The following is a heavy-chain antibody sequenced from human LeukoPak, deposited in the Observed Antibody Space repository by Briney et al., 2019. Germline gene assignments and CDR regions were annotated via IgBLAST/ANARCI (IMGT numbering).Heavy chain of an antibody. D-gene: IGHD1-26*01. CDR1: GGSISSGSYY. J-gene: IGHJ4*02. Sequence: SSETLSLTCTVSGGSISSGSYYWSWIRQPAGKGLEWIGRIYTSGSTNYNPSLKSRVTISVDTSKNQFPLKLSSVTAADTAVYYCARDRWELPYYWGQGTLVTVSS. CDR3: ARDRWELPYY. V-gene: IGHV4-61*02. CDR2: IYTSGST.